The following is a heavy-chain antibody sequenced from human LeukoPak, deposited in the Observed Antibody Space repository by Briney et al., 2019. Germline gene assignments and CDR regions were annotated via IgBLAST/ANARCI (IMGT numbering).Heavy chain of an antibody. J-gene: IGHJ4*02. D-gene: IGHD5-18*01. V-gene: IGHV3-23*01. CDR2: ISGSGGST. CDR3: AKTTVTAMVTDTDY. CDR1: GFTFSSYA. Sequence: PGGSLRLSCAASGFTFSSYAMSWVRQAPGKGLEWVSAISGSGGSTYYADYVKGRFTISRDNSKNTLYLQMNSLRAEDTAVYYCAKTTVTAMVTDTDYWGQGTLVTVSS.